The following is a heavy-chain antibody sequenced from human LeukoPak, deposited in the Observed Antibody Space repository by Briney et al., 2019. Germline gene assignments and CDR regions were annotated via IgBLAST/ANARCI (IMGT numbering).Heavy chain of an antibody. D-gene: IGHD2-2*01. V-gene: IGHV1-8*01. Sequence: ASVKVSCKASGYTFTSYDINWVRQATGQGLEWMGWMNPNSGNTGYAQKFQGRVTMTRNTSISTAYMELSSLRSEDTAVYYCARGTELDIVVVPATSWAYWGQGTLVTVSS. J-gene: IGHJ4*02. CDR2: MNPNSGNT. CDR1: GYTFTSYD. CDR3: ARGTELDIVVVPATSWAY.